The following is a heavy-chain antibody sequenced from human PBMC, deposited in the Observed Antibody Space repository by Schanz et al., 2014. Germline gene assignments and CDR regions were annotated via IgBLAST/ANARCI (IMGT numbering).Heavy chain of an antibody. D-gene: IGHD2-21*02. CDR3: VKDACCAGGCFPAEYFQH. CDR1: GFTFSSYA. V-gene: IGHV3-64D*06. CDR2: ITRSGGGT. Sequence: EVQLVESGGGLVKPGGSLRLSCSASGFTFSSYAMHWVRQASGKGLEYVSAITRSGGGTYYSDSVKGRFTISRDNSKNALYLQMSSLRHEDSAVYYCVKDACCAGGCFPAEYFQHWGQGTLVTVSS. J-gene: IGHJ1*01.